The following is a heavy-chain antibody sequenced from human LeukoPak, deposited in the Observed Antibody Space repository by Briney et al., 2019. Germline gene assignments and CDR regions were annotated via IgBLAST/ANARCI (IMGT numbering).Heavy chain of an antibody. Sequence: SETLSLTCTVSGSSISSYYWSWIRQPPGKGLEWIGYIYYSGSTNYSPSLKSRVTISVDTSKNQFSLKLSSVTAADTAVYYCARDSRQVFDYWGQGTLVTVSS. CDR3: ARDSRQVFDY. V-gene: IGHV4-59*01. D-gene: IGHD2-2*01. CDR1: GSSISSYY. CDR2: IYYSGST. J-gene: IGHJ4*02.